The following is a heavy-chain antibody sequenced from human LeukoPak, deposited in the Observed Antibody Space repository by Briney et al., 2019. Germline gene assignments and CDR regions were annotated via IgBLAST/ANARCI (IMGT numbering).Heavy chain of an antibody. D-gene: IGHD5-12*01. CDR1: GFDFSTYA. CDR2: IGGGDT. Sequence: GGSLRLSCAASGFDFSTYAMSWVRQAPGKGLEWVSGIGGGDTHYADSVKGRFTISRDNSKSTVELHMSSLRVEDTAVYYCARGEDIVATMVDYWGQGTLVTVSS. CDR3: ARGEDIVATMVDY. V-gene: IGHV3-23*01. J-gene: IGHJ4*02.